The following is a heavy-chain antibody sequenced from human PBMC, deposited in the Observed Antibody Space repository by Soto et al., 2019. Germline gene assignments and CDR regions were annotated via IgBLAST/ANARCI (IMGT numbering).Heavy chain of an antibody. Sequence: GESLKISCKGSGYSFTSYWIGWVRQMPGKGLEWMGIIYPGDSDTRYSPSFQGQVTISADKSISTAYLQWSSLKASDTAMYYCARPGIWTGYYSYYYYGMDVWGQGTTVTVSS. D-gene: IGHD3-9*01. J-gene: IGHJ6*02. CDR2: IYPGDSDT. CDR1: GYSFTSYW. V-gene: IGHV5-51*01. CDR3: ARPGIWTGYYSYYYYGMDV.